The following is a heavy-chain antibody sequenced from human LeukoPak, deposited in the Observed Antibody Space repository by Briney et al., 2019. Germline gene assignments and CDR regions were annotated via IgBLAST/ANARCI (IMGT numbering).Heavy chain of an antibody. CDR3: ARGPDDYGDSGYFDY. Sequence: PSETLSLTCTVSGGSISSYYWSWIRQPAGKGLEWIGRIYTSGSTNYNPSLKSQVTMSVDTSKNQFSLKLSSVTAADTAVYYCARGPDDYGDSGYFDYWGQGTLVTVSS. CDR2: IYTSGST. CDR1: GGSISSYY. J-gene: IGHJ4*02. V-gene: IGHV4-4*07. D-gene: IGHD4-17*01.